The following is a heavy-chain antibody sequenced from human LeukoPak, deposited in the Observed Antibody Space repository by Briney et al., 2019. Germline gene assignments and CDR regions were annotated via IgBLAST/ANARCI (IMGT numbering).Heavy chain of an antibody. CDR1: GYSISSGYY. CDR3: ASGPLWFGGKFDY. Sequence: PSETLSLTCAVSGYSISSGYYWGWIRQPPGKGLEWIGSIYHSGSTYYNPSLKSRVTISVDTSKNQFSLKLSSVTAADTAVYYCASGPLWFGGKFDYWGQGTLVTVSS. D-gene: IGHD3-10*01. V-gene: IGHV4-38-2*01. J-gene: IGHJ4*02. CDR2: IYHSGST.